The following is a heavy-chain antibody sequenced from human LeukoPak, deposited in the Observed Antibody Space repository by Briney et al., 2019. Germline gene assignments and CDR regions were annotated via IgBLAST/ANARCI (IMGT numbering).Heavy chain of an antibody. J-gene: IGHJ6*03. Sequence: ASVTVSCKASGYTFTSYYMHWVRQAPRQGLAWKGIINPSGGSTSYAQKFQGRVTMTRDTSTSTVYMELSSLRSEDTAVYYCARGGIAAPTGDYYYMDVWGKGTTVTVSS. D-gene: IGHD6-13*01. CDR3: ARGGIAAPTGDYYYMDV. CDR1: GYTFTSYY. V-gene: IGHV1-46*01. CDR2: INPSGGST.